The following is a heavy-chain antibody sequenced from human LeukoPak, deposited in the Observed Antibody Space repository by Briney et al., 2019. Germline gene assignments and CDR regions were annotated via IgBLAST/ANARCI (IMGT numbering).Heavy chain of an antibody. Sequence: SETLSLTCTVSGGSISSYYWSWIRQPPGKGLEWIGYIYYSGSTNYNPSLKSRVTISVDPSKNQFSLKLSSVTAADTAVYYCARAWDYGDLYYFDYWGQGTLVTVSS. J-gene: IGHJ4*02. CDR1: GGSISSYY. V-gene: IGHV4-59*01. D-gene: IGHD4-17*01. CDR2: IYYSGST. CDR3: ARAWDYGDLYYFDY.